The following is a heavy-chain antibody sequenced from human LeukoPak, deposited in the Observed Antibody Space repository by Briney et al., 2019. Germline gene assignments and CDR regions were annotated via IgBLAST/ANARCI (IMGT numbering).Heavy chain of an antibody. Sequence: PSDTLSLTCTVSGGSISSYYWSWIRQPPGKGLEWIGYIYYSGSTNYNPSLKSRVTISVDTSKNQFSLKLSSVTAADTAVYYCARPSQSSSWYYFDYWGQGTLVTVSS. J-gene: IGHJ4*02. CDR1: GGSISSYY. CDR2: IYYSGST. D-gene: IGHD6-13*01. CDR3: ARPSQSSSWYYFDY. V-gene: IGHV4-59*07.